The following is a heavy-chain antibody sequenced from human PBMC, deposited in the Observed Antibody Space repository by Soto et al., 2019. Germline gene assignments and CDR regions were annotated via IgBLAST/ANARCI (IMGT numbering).Heavy chain of an antibody. D-gene: IGHD3-10*01. Sequence: GGSLRLSCAASGFTFSSYSMNWVRRAPGKGLEWVSSISSSSSYIYYADSVKGRFTISRDNAKNSLYLQMNSLRAEDTAVYYCASGETDFDYWGQGTLVTVSS. V-gene: IGHV3-21*01. CDR1: GFTFSSYS. CDR2: ISSSSSYI. CDR3: ASGETDFDY. J-gene: IGHJ4*02.